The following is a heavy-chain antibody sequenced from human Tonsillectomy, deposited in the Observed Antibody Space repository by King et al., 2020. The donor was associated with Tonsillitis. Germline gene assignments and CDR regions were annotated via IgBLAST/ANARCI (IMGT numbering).Heavy chain of an antibody. CDR3: AKEGENDSSGAFDY. CDR1: GFTCSTYG. V-gene: IGHV3-30*02. CDR2: IRYDGSNK. D-gene: IGHD3-22*01. J-gene: IGHJ4*02. Sequence: VQLVESGGGVVQPGGPLRLSCAASGFTCSTYGMHWVRQAPGKGLEWVAFIRYDGSNKYYADSVKGRFTISRDNSKNTLFRQMNSLRAEDTAVYYCAKEGENDSSGAFDYWGQGTLVTVSS.